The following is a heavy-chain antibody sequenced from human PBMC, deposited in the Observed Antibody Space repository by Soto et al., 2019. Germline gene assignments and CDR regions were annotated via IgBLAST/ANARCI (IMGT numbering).Heavy chain of an antibody. V-gene: IGHV4-59*01. CDR1: GGSINAFF. J-gene: IGHJ6*02. CDR2: IFYSGST. Sequence: QVQLEESGPGLVQPSETLSLTCTVSGGSINAFFWSWVRQPPGKGLESIGYIFYSGSTNYNPSLKSRVTISLDTSKTQFSLHLTSVTAADTAVYYCATQTGLYYYGLDVWGQGTMVAVSS. CDR3: ATQTGLYYYGLDV.